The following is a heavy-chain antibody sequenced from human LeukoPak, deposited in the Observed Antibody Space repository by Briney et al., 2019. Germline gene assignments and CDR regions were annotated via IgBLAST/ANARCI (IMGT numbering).Heavy chain of an antibody. CDR1: GFTVSSNY. V-gene: IGHV3-53*04. Sequence: GGSLRLSCAASGFTVSSNYMSRVRQAPGKGLEWVSVIYSGGSTYYADSVKGRFTISRHNSKNTLYLQMNSLRAEDTAVYYCARLIAAAGTNWFDPWGQGTLVTAS. CDR2: IYSGGST. D-gene: IGHD6-13*01. J-gene: IGHJ5*02. CDR3: ARLIAAAGTNWFDP.